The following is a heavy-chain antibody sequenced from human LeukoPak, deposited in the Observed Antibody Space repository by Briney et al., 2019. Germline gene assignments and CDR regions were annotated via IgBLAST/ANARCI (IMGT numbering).Heavy chain of an antibody. CDR3: ARGHHSGSGRWAFYFDF. V-gene: IGHV3-23*01. CDR2: FRASGESK. CDR1: GFTFSSHG. J-gene: IGHJ4*02. D-gene: IGHD3-10*01. Sequence: PGGSLRLSCAASGFTFSSHGMSWVRQAPGKGLEWVSAFRASGESKYYADFVKGRFTISRDNSKNTLYLQMNSLGAEDTGVYFCARGHHSGSGRWAFYFDFWGQGILVTVSS.